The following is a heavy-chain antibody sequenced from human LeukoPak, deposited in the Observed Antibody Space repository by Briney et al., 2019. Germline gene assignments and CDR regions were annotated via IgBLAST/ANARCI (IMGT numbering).Heavy chain of an antibody. V-gene: IGHV3-48*02. D-gene: IGHD6-19*01. CDR3: ANADGGSSGYYVY. Sequence: LPGGSLRLSCSASGFTFSKYGMNWVCQGPGKGLERVSKITSSGSAVYYADSLRGRFTVSRDNGKNSLFLQMDSLRDEDTGVYYCANADGGSSGYYVYWGQGTLVTVSS. CDR1: GFTFSKYG. CDR2: ITSSGSAV. J-gene: IGHJ4*02.